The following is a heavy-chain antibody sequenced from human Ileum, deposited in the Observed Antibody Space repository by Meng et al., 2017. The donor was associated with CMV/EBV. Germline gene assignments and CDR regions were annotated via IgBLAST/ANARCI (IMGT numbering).Heavy chain of an antibody. CDR1: GYTFTRYG. J-gene: IGHJ6*02. D-gene: IGHD5-12*01. V-gene: IGHV1-18*01. CDR2: ISTDNGNT. CDR3: AQDLSGRAHPSYYYYYYGMDV. Sequence: ASVKVSCKASGYTFTRYGIVWVRQAPGQGLEWMGWISTDNGNTNYAQKFQGRVTMTTDSSTSTAPIDLRSLRSDDTAVYYCAQDLSGRAHPSYYYYYYGMDVWGQGTTVTVSS.